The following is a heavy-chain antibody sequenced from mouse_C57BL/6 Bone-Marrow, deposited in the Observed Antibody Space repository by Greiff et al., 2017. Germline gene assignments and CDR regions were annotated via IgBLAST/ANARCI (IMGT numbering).Heavy chain of an antibody. D-gene: IGHD4-1*01. Sequence: EVKLMESGGGLVQPGGSLSLSCAASGFTFTDYYMSWVRQPPGKALEWLGFISNKANGYTTEYSASVKGRFTISRDNSQSIIYLQMHALSAEDSATYYCARTSWDWYFDVWGTGTTVTVSS. V-gene: IGHV7-3*01. CDR1: GFTFTDYY. CDR3: ARTSWDWYFDV. J-gene: IGHJ1*03. CDR2: ISNKANGYTT.